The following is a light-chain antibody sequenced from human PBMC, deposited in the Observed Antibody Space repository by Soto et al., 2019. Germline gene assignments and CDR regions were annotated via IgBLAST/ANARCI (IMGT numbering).Light chain of an antibody. CDR1: QDISNY. Sequence: DIQMTQSPSSLSASVGDRVTITCQASQDISNYLNWYQQKPGKAPKLLIYDASNLETGVPSRFSGSGSGTDFTFTISSLQPEDIATDYCQHYDNRPPWTFGQGTKVEIK. V-gene: IGKV1-33*01. J-gene: IGKJ1*01. CDR3: QHYDNRPPWT. CDR2: DAS.